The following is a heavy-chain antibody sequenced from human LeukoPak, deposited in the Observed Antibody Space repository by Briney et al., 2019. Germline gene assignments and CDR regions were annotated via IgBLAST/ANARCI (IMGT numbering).Heavy chain of an antibody. J-gene: IGHJ4*02. CDR2: INPKSGRT. V-gene: IGHV1-8*01. CDR1: GYTFTSSD. D-gene: IGHD6-13*01. CDR3: ARGRSGLAAAGTYDY. Sequence: ASVNVSYMASGYTFTSSDINWVRQATGQGLEWMGWINPKSGRTGYAKKFQARVSMTMNTSISTAYMEVSSLRFEDTAVYYCARGRSGLAAAGTYDYWGQGTLITVSS.